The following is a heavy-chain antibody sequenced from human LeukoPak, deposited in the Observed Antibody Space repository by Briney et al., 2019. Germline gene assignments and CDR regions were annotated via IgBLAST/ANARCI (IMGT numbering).Heavy chain of an antibody. V-gene: IGHV3-23*01. CDR3: AKDRANYYDSSGYLRGFDY. Sequence: PGRSLRLSCAASGFTFSSYAMSWVRQAPGKGLEWVSAIIGSGGSTYYADSVKGRFTISRDNSKNTLYLQMTSLRAEDTAVYYCAKDRANYYDSSGYLRGFDYWGQGTLVTVSS. J-gene: IGHJ4*02. CDR2: IIGSGGST. CDR1: GFTFSSYA. D-gene: IGHD3-22*01.